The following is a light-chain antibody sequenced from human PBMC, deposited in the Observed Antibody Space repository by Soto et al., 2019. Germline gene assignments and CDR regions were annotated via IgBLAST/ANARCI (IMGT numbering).Light chain of an antibody. CDR3: QSYDSSLSGYV. CDR1: SSNIGAGYD. V-gene: IGLV1-40*01. CDR2: GNS. J-gene: IGLJ1*01. Sequence: QSVLTQPPSVSGAPGQRVTISCTGSSSNIGAGYDVHWYQQLPGTAPKLLIYGNSNRPSGVPDRFSGSKSGTSASLAITGLQAEDKAYYYCQSYDSSLSGYVFGTGTKVTVL.